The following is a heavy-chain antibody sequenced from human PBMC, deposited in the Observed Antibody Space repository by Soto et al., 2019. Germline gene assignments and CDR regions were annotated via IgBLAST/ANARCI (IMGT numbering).Heavy chain of an antibody. J-gene: IGHJ4*02. V-gene: IGHV1-8*01. CDR2: MNPNSGNT. CDR1: GYTFTSYD. CDR3: ARVSEYLTPGIDY. Sequence: ASVKVSCKASGYTFTSYDINWVRQATGQGLEWMGWMNPNSGNTGYAQKFQGRVTMTRNTSISTAYMELSSLRSEDTAVYYCARVSEYLTPGIDYWGQRTPVTVSS. D-gene: IGHD2-2*01.